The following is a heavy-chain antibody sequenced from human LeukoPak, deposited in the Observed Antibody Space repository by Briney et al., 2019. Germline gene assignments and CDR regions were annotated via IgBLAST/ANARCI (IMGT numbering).Heavy chain of an antibody. V-gene: IGHV1-2*02. CDR2: INPNSGGT. CDR1: GYTFTGYY. Sequence: RASVTVSCKASGYTFTGYYMHWVRQAPGQGLEWMGWINPNSGGTNYAQKFQGRVTMTRDTSISTAYMELSRLRSDDTAVYYCARARLPALTSSGSYDYWGQGTLVTVSS. D-gene: IGHD1-26*01. J-gene: IGHJ4*02. CDR3: ARARLPALTSSGSYDY.